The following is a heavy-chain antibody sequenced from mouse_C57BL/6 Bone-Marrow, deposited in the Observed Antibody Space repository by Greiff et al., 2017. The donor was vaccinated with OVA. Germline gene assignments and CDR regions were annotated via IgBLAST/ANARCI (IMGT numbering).Heavy chain of an antibody. CDR1: GYTFTSYW. J-gene: IGHJ3*01. D-gene: IGHD2-5*01. V-gene: IGHV1-7*01. Sequence: QVQLQQSGAELVKPGASVKLSCTASGYTFTSYWMHWVKQRPGQGLEWIGYINPSSGYTKYNQKFKDKATLTADKSSSTAYMQLSSLTYEDSAVYYCARGLSNYVWFAYWGQGTLVTVSA. CDR2: INPSSGYT. CDR3: ARGLSNYVWFAY.